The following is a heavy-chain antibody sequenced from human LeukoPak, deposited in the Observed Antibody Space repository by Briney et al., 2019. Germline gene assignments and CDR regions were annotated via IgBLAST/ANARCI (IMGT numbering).Heavy chain of an antibody. V-gene: IGHV4-34*01. CDR3: ARGGRGSVVPAARPIYFDY. D-gene: IGHD2-2*02. Sequence: PSETLSLTCAVYGGSFSGYYWSWIRQPPGKGLEGIGEINHSGSTNYNPSLKSRVTISVDTSKNQFSLKLSSVTAADTAVYYCARGGRGSVVPAARPIYFDYWGQGTLVTVSS. CDR1: GGSFSGYY. J-gene: IGHJ4*02. CDR2: INHSGST.